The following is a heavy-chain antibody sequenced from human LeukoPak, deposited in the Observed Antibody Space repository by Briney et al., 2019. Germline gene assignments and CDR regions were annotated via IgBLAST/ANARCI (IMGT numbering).Heavy chain of an antibody. CDR2: ISDSGGST. D-gene: IGHD6-13*01. CDR3: AKCRGSSWSDYFDY. V-gene: IGHV3-23*01. CDR1: GFSLSRYA. J-gene: IGHJ4*02. Sequence: GGSLRLSCAVSGFSLSRYAMSWVRKAPGKGLEWVSAISDSGGSTYYADSVKGRFTISRDNSRNTLYLQMNTLRAEDTAVYYCAKCRGSSWSDYFDYWGQGTLVAVSS.